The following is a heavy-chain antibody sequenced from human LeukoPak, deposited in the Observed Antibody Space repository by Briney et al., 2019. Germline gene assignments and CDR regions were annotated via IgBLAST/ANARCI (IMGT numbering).Heavy chain of an antibody. CDR1: GGSISSYY. Sequence: SETLSLTCTVSGGSISSYYWSWIRQPPGKGLGWIGYIYYSGSTNYNPSLKSRVTMSVDTSKNQFSLKLSSVTAADTAVYYCARDQGSSGLYYYYGMDVWGQGTTVTVSS. CDR2: IYYSGST. J-gene: IGHJ6*02. CDR3: ARDQGSSGLYYYYGMDV. D-gene: IGHD6-19*01. V-gene: IGHV4-59*12.